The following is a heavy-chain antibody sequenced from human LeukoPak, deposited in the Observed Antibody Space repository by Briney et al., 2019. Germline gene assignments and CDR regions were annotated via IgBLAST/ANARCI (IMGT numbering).Heavy chain of an antibody. D-gene: IGHD2-2*01. CDR2: ISATDGTT. CDR1: GLTFASYA. J-gene: IGHJ5*02. Sequence: GGSLRLSCAASGLTFASYAMTWVRQAPGKGLEWVSSISATDGTTYYADSLRGRFTISRDNSKNTLFLQMNTLRAEDTALYYCVACSGASCYGDRFDPWGQGTLVTVSS. CDR3: VACSGASCYGDRFDP. V-gene: IGHV3-23*01.